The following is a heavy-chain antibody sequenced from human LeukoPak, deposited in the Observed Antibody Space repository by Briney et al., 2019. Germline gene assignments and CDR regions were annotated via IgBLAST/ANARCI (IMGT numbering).Heavy chain of an antibody. J-gene: IGHJ5*02. V-gene: IGHV4-59*08. CDR3: ARRVAVGNYFDP. CDR1: GGSISTDY. Sequence: SETLSLTCAFSGGSISTDYWSWVRQPPGKGLQWIGYIYYSGRTNYNPSLKSRVTISLNTAKNQFSLRLRSVTAADTAVYYCARRVAVGNYFDPWGQGTLVTVSS. CDR2: IYYSGRT. D-gene: IGHD4-11*01.